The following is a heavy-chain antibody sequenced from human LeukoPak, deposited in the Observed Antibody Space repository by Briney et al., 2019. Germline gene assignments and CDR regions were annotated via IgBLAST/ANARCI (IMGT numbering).Heavy chain of an antibody. CDR1: GFNFSDYA. CDR3: TPDCSGGSCPFGN. D-gene: IGHD2-15*01. Sequence: PGRSLRLSCTGSGFNFSDYAMSWVRQAPGKGLAWVGFIRSKGYGGTSEYAASVKGRFTISRDDSKSNAYLQMNSLKTEDTAVYYCTPDCSGGSCPFGNWGQGTLVTVSS. J-gene: IGHJ4*02. V-gene: IGHV3-49*04. CDR2: IRSKGYGGTS.